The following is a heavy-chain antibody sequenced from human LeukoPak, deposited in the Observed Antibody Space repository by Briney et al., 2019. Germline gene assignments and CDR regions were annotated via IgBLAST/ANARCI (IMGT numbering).Heavy chain of an antibody. J-gene: IGHJ4*02. CDR1: GYTFANYA. V-gene: IGHV1-3*01. CDR2: INAGNGNT. Sequence: ASVKVSCKASGYTFANYAMHWVRQAPGQRLEWMGWINAGNGNTKHSQKLQGRVTITRDTSASTAYMELSSLRSEDTAVYYCARATYDYDTSGRYSTSGTCFDYWGQGTLVTVSS. CDR3: ARATYDYDTSGRYSTSGTCFDY. D-gene: IGHD3-22*01.